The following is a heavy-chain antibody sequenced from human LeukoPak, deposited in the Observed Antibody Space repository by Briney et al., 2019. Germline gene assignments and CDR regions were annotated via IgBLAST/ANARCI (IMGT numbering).Heavy chain of an antibody. Sequence: PSETLSLTCAVYGGSFSGYYWSWIRQPPGKGLEWIGEINHSGSTNYNPSLKSRVTISVDTSKNQFSLKLSSVTAADTAVYYCARGVSAGTHSGFDPWGQGTLVTVSS. CDR3: ARGVSAGTHSGFDP. V-gene: IGHV4-34*01. CDR1: GGSFSGYY. D-gene: IGHD1-26*01. J-gene: IGHJ5*02. CDR2: INHSGST.